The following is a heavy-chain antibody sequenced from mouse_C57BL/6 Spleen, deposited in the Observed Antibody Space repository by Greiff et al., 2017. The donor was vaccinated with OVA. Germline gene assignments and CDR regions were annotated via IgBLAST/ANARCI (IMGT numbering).Heavy chain of an antibody. CDR1: GFTFSDYG. J-gene: IGHJ4*01. D-gene: IGHD1-1*01. CDR2: ISSGSSTI. Sequence: EVQRVESGGGLVKPGGSLKLSCAASGFTFSDYGMHWVRQAPEKGLEWVAYISSGSSTIYYADTVKGRFTISRDNAKNTLFLQMTSLRAEDTAMYYCAKKSSSYAMDYWGQGTSVTVSS. CDR3: AKKSSSYAMDY. V-gene: IGHV5-17*01.